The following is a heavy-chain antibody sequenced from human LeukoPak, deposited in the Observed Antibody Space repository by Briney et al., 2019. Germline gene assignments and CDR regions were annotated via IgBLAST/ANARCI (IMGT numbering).Heavy chain of an antibody. CDR2: ISAYNGNT. CDR3: ARDYRVSWGTTDYFDY. D-gene: IGHD3-16*01. CDR1: GYTFTSYG. Sequence: ASVKVSCKASGYTFTSYGISWVRQAPGQGLEWMGWISAYNGNTNYAQRLQGRVAMTTDTSTSTAYMELRSLRSDDTAVYYCARDYRVSWGTTDYFDYWGQGTLVTVSS. J-gene: IGHJ4*02. V-gene: IGHV1-18*01.